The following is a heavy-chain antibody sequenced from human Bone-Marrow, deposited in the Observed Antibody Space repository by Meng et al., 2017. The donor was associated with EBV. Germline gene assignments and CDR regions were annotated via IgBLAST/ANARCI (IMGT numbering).Heavy chain of an antibody. J-gene: IGHJ4*02. CDR3: ARPPTGRGSYLDY. V-gene: IGHV4-34*01. Sequence: QGQLPQLGAGLLKPSETLSLTCAVYGGSFSGYYWSWIRQPPGKGLEWIGEINHSGSTNYNPSLKSRVTISVDTSKNQFSLKLSSVTAADTAVYYCARPPTGRGSYLDYWGQGTLVTVSS. CDR2: INHSGST. CDR1: GGSFSGYY. D-gene: IGHD3-16*01.